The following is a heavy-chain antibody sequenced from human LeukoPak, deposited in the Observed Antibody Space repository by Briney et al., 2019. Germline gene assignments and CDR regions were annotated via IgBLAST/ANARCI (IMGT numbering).Heavy chain of an antibody. J-gene: IGHJ4*02. Sequence: GGSLRLSCAASGFTFSSYWMSWVGQAPGKGLEWVANIKQDGSEKYYVDSVKGRFTISRDNAKNSLYLQMNSLRAEDTAVYYCARGPYGSSWYYFDYWGQGTLVTVSS. CDR2: IKQDGSEK. CDR1: GFTFSSYW. CDR3: ARGPYGSSWYYFDY. V-gene: IGHV3-7*04. D-gene: IGHD6-13*01.